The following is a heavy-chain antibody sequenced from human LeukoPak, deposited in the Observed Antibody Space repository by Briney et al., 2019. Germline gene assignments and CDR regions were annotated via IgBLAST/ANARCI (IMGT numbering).Heavy chain of an antibody. V-gene: IGHV3-11*05. CDR3: ARVPRITMVRGVIMAYYFDY. J-gene: IGHJ4*02. D-gene: IGHD3-10*01. CDR2: ISSSSSYT. CDR1: GSTFSDYY. Sequence: PGGSLRLSCAASGSTFSDYYMSWIRQAPGKGLEWVSYISSSSSYTNYADSVKGRFTISRDNAKNSLYPQMNSLRAEDTAVYYCARVPRITMVRGVIMAYYFDYWGQGTLVTVSS.